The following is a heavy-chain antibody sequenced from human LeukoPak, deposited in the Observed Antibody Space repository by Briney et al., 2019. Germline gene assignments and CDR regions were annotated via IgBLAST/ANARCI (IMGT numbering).Heavy chain of an antibody. CDR2: ISASGGST. CDR3: AKEGFDY. Sequence: GGSLRLSCAASGFTFSSSAMSWVRQVPGKGLEWVSGISASGGSTYYADSVRGRFTISRDNSKDTLYLQMNNLRAEDTAVYFCAKEGFDYWGQGTLVTVSS. CDR1: GFTFSSSA. J-gene: IGHJ4*02. V-gene: IGHV3-23*01.